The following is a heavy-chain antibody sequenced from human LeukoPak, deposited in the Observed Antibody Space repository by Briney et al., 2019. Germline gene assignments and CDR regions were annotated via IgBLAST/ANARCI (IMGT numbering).Heavy chain of an antibody. CDR1: GFTLSSYS. CDR2: ISSSSSYI. J-gene: IGHJ4*02. CDR3: ARDLAYGDDGL. Sequence: GGSLRLSCAASGFTLSSYSMNWVRQAPGKGLEWVAFISSSSSYIFHADSLKGRFTISRDNAKNSLYLQMNSLRADDTAVYYCARDLAYGDDGLWGQGTLVTVSS. D-gene: IGHD4-17*01. V-gene: IGHV3-21*01.